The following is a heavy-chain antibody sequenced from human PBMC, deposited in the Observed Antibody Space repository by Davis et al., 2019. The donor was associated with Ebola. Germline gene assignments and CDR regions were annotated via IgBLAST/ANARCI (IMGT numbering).Heavy chain of an antibody. Sequence: PGGSLRLSCAASGFTFSSYGMHWVRQAPGKGLEWVAFIRYDGSNKYYADSVRGRFTISRDNAKNSQHLQMNSLRAEDTAVYYCARGGQGQVGYYYGMDVWGKGTTVTVSS. D-gene: IGHD1-26*01. V-gene: IGHV3-30*02. J-gene: IGHJ6*04. CDR3: ARGGQGQVGYYYGMDV. CDR2: IRYDGSNK. CDR1: GFTFSSYG.